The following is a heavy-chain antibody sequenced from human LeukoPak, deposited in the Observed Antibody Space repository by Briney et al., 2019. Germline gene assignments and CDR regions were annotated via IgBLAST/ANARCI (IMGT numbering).Heavy chain of an antibody. J-gene: IGHJ4*02. CDR2: IYGDSREI. Sequence: PGGSLRLSCEASGFTFSSYAMIWVRQVPGKGLEWVSVIYGDSREIRYADSVKGRFTMSRDNPKNTLYLQMNSLRADDTAVYYCAKNPLSVGGNYYFEYWGQGTLVTVSS. D-gene: IGHD6-19*01. CDR3: AKNPLSVGGNYYFEY. CDR1: GFTFSSYA. V-gene: IGHV3-23*01.